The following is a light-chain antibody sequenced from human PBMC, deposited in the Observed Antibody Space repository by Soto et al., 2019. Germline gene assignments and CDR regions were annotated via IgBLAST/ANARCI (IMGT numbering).Light chain of an antibody. CDR2: DAS. V-gene: IGKV3-11*01. CDR1: QSVGGY. J-gene: IGKJ4*01. Sequence: EIVLTQSPATLSLSPGERATLSCRASQSVGGYLDWYQQKPGQAPRLLIHDASNRASGIPARFSGSGSGTDFTLTISSLAPEDLAVYYCHQRSNWPPLTFGGGTKVEIK. CDR3: HQRSNWPPLT.